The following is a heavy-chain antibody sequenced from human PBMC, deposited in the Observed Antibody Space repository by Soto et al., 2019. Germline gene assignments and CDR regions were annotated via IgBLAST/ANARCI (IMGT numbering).Heavy chain of an antibody. CDR3: ASERAAGGIFWFDP. Sequence: SETLSLTCTVSGGSINSYYWSWTRQPPGKGLEWIGYIYYSGSTNYNPSLKSRVTISVDTSKNQFSLKLSSVTAADTAVYYCASERAAGGIFWFDPWGQGTLVTVSS. CDR2: IYYSGST. CDR1: GGSINSYY. V-gene: IGHV4-59*08. D-gene: IGHD6-13*01. J-gene: IGHJ5*02.